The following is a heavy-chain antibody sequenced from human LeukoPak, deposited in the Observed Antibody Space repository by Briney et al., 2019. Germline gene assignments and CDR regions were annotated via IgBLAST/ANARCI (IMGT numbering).Heavy chain of an antibody. V-gene: IGHV3-66*01. Sequence: GGSLRLSCAASGFTVSSNYMSWVRQAPGKGLEWVSVIYSGGSTYYADSVKGRFTISRDNSKNTLYLQMNSLRAEDTAVYYCAKDDAYDFWSGYYIQNYYYYGMDVWGQGTTVTVSS. D-gene: IGHD3-3*01. CDR3: AKDDAYDFWSGYYIQNYYYYGMDV. CDR1: GFTVSSNY. J-gene: IGHJ6*02. CDR2: IYSGGST.